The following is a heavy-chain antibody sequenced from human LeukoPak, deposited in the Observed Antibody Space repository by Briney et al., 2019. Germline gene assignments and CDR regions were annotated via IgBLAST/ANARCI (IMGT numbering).Heavy chain of an antibody. CDR2: IKQDGSEK. Sequence: GGSLRLSCAASGFTFTIYWMSWVRQAPGKGLEWVANIKQDGSEKYYVDSVKGRFTISRDNAKNSLYLQMNSLRAEDTAVYYCARDANYDYFALLGARDYWGLGTLVTVSS. CDR3: ARDANYDYFALLGARDY. D-gene: IGHD3-16*01. CDR1: GFTFTIYW. J-gene: IGHJ4*02. V-gene: IGHV3-7*01.